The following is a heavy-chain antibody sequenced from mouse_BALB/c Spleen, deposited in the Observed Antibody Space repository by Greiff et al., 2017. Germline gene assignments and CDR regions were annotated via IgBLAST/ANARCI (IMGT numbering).Heavy chain of an antibody. V-gene: IGHV2-6-5*01. J-gene: IGHJ1*01. D-gene: IGHD2-10*02. Sequence: QVQLQQSGPGLVAPSQSLSITCTVSGFSLTDYGVSWIRQPPGKGLEWLGVIWGGGSTYYNSALKSRLSISKDNSKSQVFLKMNSLQTDDTAMYYCAKQGYGNYWYFDVWGAGTTVTVSS. CDR2: IWGGGST. CDR1: GFSLTDYG. CDR3: AKQGYGNYWYFDV.